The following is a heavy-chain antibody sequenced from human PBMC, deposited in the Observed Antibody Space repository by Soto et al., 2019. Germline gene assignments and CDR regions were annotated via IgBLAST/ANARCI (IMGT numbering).Heavy chain of an antibody. Sequence: GGSLRLSCVVSGFTFHEYWMTWVRQAPGKGLEWVANIRQNGSDTFYVDSVKGRFTITRDNAKKSLYLQMNSLKVEDTGFYYCARGLTAHSYWGHGTLVTVSS. V-gene: IGHV3-7*01. CDR2: IRQNGSDT. CDR1: GFTFHEYW. CDR3: ARGLTAHSY. D-gene: IGHD5-18*01. J-gene: IGHJ4*01.